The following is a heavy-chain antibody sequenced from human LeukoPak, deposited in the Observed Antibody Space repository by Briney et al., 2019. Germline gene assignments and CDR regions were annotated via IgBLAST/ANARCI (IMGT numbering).Heavy chain of an antibody. CDR2: IIPIFGTA. CDR1: GYTFTGYY. Sequence: SVKVSCKASGYTFTGYYMHWVRQAPGQGLEWMGGIIPIFGTANYAQKFQGRVTITADESTSTAYMELSSLRSEDTAVYYCARDSRIVGATHFDLWGRGTLVTVSS. J-gene: IGHJ2*01. V-gene: IGHV1-69*13. D-gene: IGHD1-26*01. CDR3: ARDSRIVGATHFDL.